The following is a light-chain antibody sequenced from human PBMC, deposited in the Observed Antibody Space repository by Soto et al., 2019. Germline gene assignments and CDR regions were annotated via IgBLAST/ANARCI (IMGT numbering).Light chain of an antibody. CDR3: RHYNSYSET. J-gene: IGKJ1*01. CDR1: QSISTW. Sequence: DIQMTQSPPTLSASVGDRVTITCRASQSISTWLAWYQQKPGKAPKLLIYKASSLESGVPSRFSGSGSGTEFTLTISSLQPDDFATYYCRHYNSYSETFGQGTKLEIK. V-gene: IGKV1-5*03. CDR2: KAS.